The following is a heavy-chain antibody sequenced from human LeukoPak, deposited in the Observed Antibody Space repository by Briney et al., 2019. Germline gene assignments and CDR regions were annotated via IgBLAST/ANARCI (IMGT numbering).Heavy chain of an antibody. CDR3: ARSQEFDY. CDR1: GFIFSSYS. CDR2: ISSSSSTI. V-gene: IGHV3-48*01. J-gene: IGHJ4*02. Sequence: GGSLRLSCAASGFIFSSYSMNWVRQAPGKGLQWVSYISSSSSTIYYADSVKGRFTISRDNAKTSLYLQMNSLSAEDTAVYYCARSQEFDYWGQGTLVTVSS.